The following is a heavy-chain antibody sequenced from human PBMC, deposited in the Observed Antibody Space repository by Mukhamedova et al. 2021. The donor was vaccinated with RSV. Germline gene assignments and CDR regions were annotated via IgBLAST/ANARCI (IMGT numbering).Heavy chain of an antibody. V-gene: IGHV3-11*01. Sequence: GKGLEWVSYISSSGSTIYYADSVKGRFTISRDNAKNSLYLQMNSLRAEDTAVYYCASALKYDFWSGYYFDYWGQGTLVTVSS. J-gene: IGHJ4*02. CDR3: ASALKYDFWSGYYFDY. D-gene: IGHD3-3*01. CDR2: ISSSGSTI.